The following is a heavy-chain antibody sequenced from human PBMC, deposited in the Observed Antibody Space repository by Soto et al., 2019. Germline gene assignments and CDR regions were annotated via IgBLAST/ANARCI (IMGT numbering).Heavy chain of an antibody. J-gene: IGHJ4*02. CDR3: AKDRISYFDY. CDR2: ISGSGDST. V-gene: IGHV3-23*01. CDR1: GFTFSIYA. Sequence: PGGSLRLSCAASGFTFSIYAMSWVRQAPGKGLEWVSVISGSGDSTYYADSVKGRFTISRDNSKNTLYLQMNSLRAEDTAVYYCAKDRISYFDYWGQGTLVTVSS.